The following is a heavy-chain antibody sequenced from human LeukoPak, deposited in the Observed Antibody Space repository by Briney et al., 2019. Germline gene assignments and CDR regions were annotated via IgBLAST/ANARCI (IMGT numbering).Heavy chain of an antibody. J-gene: IGHJ4*02. D-gene: IGHD4-17*01. CDR1: GFTVSSYA. CDR2: ITGRGGDT. V-gene: IGHV3-23*01. Sequence: GGSLRLSCAASGFTVSSYAMTWVRQAPGKGLNWVSGITGRGGDTYYADSVKGRFTISRDNSKNTLYLQMNSLRAEDTAVYYCITVTPGDFDYWGQGTLVTVSS. CDR3: ITVTPGDFDY.